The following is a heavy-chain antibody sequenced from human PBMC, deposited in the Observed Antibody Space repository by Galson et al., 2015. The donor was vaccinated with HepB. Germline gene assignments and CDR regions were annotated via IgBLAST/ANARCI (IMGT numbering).Heavy chain of an antibody. J-gene: IGHJ4*02. D-gene: IGHD6-13*01. CDR2: IRSKTSNYAA. CDR1: GFNFSGYA. V-gene: IGHV3-73*01. CDR3: VRMGDLSGYSSR. Sequence: SLRLSCAASGFNFSGYAIHWVRQASGKGPEWIGRIRSKTSNYAALYVQSLKGRFTISRDDSKNMAYLHMRSLKTDDTAVYYCVRMGDLSGYSSRWGQGTLVTVSS.